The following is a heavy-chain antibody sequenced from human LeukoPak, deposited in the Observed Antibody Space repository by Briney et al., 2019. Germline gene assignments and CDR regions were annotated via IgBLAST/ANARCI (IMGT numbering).Heavy chain of an antibody. CDR1: GFTFDDYA. V-gene: IGHV3-23*01. Sequence: GGSLRLSCAASGFTFDDYAMHWVRQAPGKGLEWVSAIGGSGGNIFYTDSVKGRFTISRDNSKNTLYLHMNSLRAEDTAIYYCARDNYSYRLDLWGQGTLVTVSS. CDR3: ARDNYSYRLDL. CDR2: IGGSGGNI. D-gene: IGHD2-21*01. J-gene: IGHJ5*02.